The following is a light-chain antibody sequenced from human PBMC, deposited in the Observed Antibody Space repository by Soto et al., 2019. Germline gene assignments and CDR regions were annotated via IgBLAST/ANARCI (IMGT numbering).Light chain of an antibody. V-gene: IGKV1-39*01. CDR3: QQYNSYAIT. Sequence: DIQMTHSPSSLSASVGDRVTITCRASQSIGNYLNWYQQKPGKAPNLLIYAASSLQSGVPSRFDGSGSGREFTLTISSLQPDDFATYYCQQYNSYAITFGQGTRLEIK. CDR1: QSIGNY. CDR2: AAS. J-gene: IGKJ5*01.